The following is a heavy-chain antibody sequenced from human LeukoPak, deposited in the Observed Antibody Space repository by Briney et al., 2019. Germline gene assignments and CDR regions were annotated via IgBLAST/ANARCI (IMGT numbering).Heavy chain of an antibody. D-gene: IGHD2-2*01. J-gene: IGHJ3*02. CDR1: GGSISSYY. Sequence: PSETLSLTCTVSGGSISSYYWSWIRQPAGKGLEWIGQIDPSGSTHYNPSLNSRVTISGDTSKNQFSLKLSSVTAADTAVYYCATDPKIGYCSSTSCYGAFDIWGQGTMVTVSS. CDR3: ATDPKIGYCSSTSCYGAFDI. V-gene: IGHV4-59*04. CDR2: IDPSGST.